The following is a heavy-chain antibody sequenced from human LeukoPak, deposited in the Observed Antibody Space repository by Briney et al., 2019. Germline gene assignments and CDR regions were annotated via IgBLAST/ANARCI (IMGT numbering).Heavy chain of an antibody. CDR2: INHSGST. J-gene: IGHJ5*02. V-gene: IGHV4-34*01. CDR1: GGSFSGYY. D-gene: IGHD6-6*01. Sequence: PSETLSLTCAVYGGSFSGYYWSWIRQPPGKGLEWIGEINHSGSTNYNPSLKSRVTISVDTSKNQFSLKLSSVTAADTAVYYCARGGVAARARRWFDPWGREPWSPSPQ. CDR3: ARGGVAARARRWFDP.